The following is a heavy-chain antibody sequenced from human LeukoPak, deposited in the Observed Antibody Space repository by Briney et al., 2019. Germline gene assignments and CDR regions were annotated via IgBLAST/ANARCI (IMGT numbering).Heavy chain of an antibody. Sequence: GSSVKVSCKASGGTFSSYAISWVRQAPGQGLEWMGRIIPILGIANYAQKFQGRVTITADKSTSTAYMELSSLRSEDTAVYYCARTYYYDSSGYLPFDYWGQGTPVTVSS. V-gene: IGHV1-69*04. CDR3: ARTYYYDSSGYLPFDY. CDR2: IIPILGIA. D-gene: IGHD3-22*01. J-gene: IGHJ4*02. CDR1: GGTFSSYA.